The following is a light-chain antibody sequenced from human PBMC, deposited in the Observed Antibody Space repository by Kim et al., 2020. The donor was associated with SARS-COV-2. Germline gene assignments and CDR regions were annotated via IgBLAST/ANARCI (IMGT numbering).Light chain of an antibody. Sequence: EIVLTQSPATLSLSPGERATLSCRASQSVSSYLAWYQQKPGQAPRLLIYDASNRATGIPARFSGSGSGTDFTLIISSLEPDDFAVYYCQQRSNWPTFGQGTRLELK. CDR2: DAS. V-gene: IGKV3-11*01. CDR1: QSVSSY. J-gene: IGKJ5*01. CDR3: QQRSNWPT.